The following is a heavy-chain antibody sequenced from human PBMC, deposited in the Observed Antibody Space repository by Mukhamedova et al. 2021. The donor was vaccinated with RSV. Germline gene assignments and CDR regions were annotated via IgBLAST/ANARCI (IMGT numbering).Heavy chain of an antibody. CDR3: ASQGGPGITIGY. J-gene: IGHJ4*02. Sequence: GLEWMGIIYPGDSDTRYSPSFQAQVTIPADKSISTAYLQWSRLKASDTAMYYCASQGGPGITIGYWGQGTLVTVSS. CDR2: IYPGDSDT. D-gene: IGHD3-9*01. V-gene: IGHV5-51*01.